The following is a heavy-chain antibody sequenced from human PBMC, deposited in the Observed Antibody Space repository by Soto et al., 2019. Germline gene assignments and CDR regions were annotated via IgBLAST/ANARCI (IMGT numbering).Heavy chain of an antibody. CDR2: IYYSGSS. CDR1: GASISSSSYY. V-gene: IGHV4-39*01. D-gene: IGHD3-22*01. CDR3: AGVVVVYHHFDY. J-gene: IGHJ4*01. Sequence: SDTLPLTCTVSGASISSSSYYWGWIRKPPGKGLEWIGSIYYSGSSYYNPSLKSRVTISVDTSKNQFSLKLSSVTAADTAVYYCAGVVVVYHHFDYWGHGTLVTVSS.